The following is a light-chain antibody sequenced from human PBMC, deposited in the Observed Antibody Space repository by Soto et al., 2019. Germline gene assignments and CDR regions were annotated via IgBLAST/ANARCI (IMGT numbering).Light chain of an antibody. CDR3: QQYGSSPT. CDR1: QSVSSNN. CDR2: GAS. J-gene: IGKJ1*01. Sequence: EIVLTQSPGTLSLSPGKRGTLSCRASQSVSSNNLAWYQQKPGQAPRLLIYGASNRATGIPDRFSGSGSGTDFTLTISRLEPEDFAVYFCQQYGSSPTFGQGTKVDFK. V-gene: IGKV3-20*01.